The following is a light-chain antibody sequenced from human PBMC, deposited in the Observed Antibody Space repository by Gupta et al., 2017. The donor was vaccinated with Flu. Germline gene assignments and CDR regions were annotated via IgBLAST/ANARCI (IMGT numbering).Light chain of an antibody. CDR3: NSRDTTGDLRV. V-gene: IGLV3-19*01. Sequence: SSELTQDPAVSVALGQTVRITCQGDSLRSYYASWYQQRSGQAPVLVIYGKNNRPSGIPDRFSGSSSGNTASLTITGAQAEDEADYYCNSRDTTGDLRVFGGGTKLTVL. CDR1: SLRSYY. CDR2: GKN. J-gene: IGLJ2*01.